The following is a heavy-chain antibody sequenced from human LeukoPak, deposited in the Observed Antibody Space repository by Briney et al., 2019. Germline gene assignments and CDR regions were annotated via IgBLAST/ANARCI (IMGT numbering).Heavy chain of an antibody. CDR2: IKSKTDRGTT. J-gene: IGHJ4*02. Sequence: GGSLRLSCAASGFTISNAWMSWVRQTPGKGLAWAGRIKSKTDRGTTDYAAPVKGRLTISRDDSKNTLYLQMNSLRTEDTAVYYCIWNDMGDYWGQGTLVTVSS. D-gene: IGHD1-1*01. V-gene: IGHV3-15*01. CDR1: GFTISNAW. CDR3: IWNDMGDY.